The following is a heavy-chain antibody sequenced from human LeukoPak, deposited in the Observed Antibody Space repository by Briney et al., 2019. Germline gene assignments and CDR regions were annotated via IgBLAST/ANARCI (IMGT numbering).Heavy chain of an antibody. CDR3: AREVHKRGLVPAANTHAFDI. Sequence: SETLSLTCTVSGGSISSSSYYWGWIRQPPGKGLEWIGSIYYSGSTYYNPSLKSRVTISVDTSKNQFSLKLSSVTAADTAVYYCAREVHKRGLVPAANTHAFDIWGQGTMVTVSS. CDR1: GGSISSSSYY. V-gene: IGHV4-39*02. J-gene: IGHJ3*02. D-gene: IGHD2-2*01. CDR2: IYYSGST.